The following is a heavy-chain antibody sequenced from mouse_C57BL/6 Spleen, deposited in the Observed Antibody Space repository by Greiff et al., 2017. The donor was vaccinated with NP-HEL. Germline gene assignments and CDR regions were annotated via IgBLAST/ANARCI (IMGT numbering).Heavy chain of an antibody. D-gene: IGHD4-1*01. CDR1: GFTFSSYT. CDR3: AGRNGDAGAYFDY. J-gene: IGHJ2*01. Sequence: EVQGVESGGGLVKPGGSLKLSCAASGFTFSSYTMSWVRQTPEKRLEWVATISGGGGNTYYPDSLKGRFTIARDNAKNTLYLQRSSLKSEDAALCYSAGRNGDAGAYFDYWGQGTTLTVSS. V-gene: IGHV5-9*01. CDR2: ISGGGGNT.